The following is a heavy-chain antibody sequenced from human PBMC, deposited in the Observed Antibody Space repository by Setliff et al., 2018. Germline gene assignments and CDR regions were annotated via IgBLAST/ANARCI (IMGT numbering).Heavy chain of an antibody. CDR3: ARDEVNCSGSKCYSGFDS. J-gene: IGHJ4*02. CDR1: GFNFNLYN. Sequence: GGSLRLSCAASGFNFNLYNMNWVRQAPGKGLEWVSYIISNSLTIHYANSVRGRFTVSRDNARNSLYLQMNNLRAEDTAVYYCARDEVNCSGSKCYSGFDSWGQGTLVTVSS. D-gene: IGHD2-15*01. V-gene: IGHV3-48*01. CDR2: IISNSLTI.